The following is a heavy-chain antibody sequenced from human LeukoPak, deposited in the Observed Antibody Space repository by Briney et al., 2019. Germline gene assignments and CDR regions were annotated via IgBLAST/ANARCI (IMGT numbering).Heavy chain of an antibody. CDR2: INSDGSST. CDR3: ASVAYDSSGYLATADAFDI. V-gene: IGHV3-74*01. J-gene: IGHJ3*02. D-gene: IGHD3-22*01. Sequence: AGGSLRLSCAASGFTFSSYWMHWVRQAPGKGLVWVSRINSDGSSTSYADSVKGRFTISRDNAKNTLYLQMNSLRAEDTAVYYCASVAYDSSGYLATADAFDIWGQGTMVTVSS. CDR1: GFTFSSYW.